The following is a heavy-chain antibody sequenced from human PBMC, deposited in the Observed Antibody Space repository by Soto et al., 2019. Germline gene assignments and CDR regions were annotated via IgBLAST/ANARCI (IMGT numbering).Heavy chain of an antibody. CDR2: INPNNGGT. CDR1: GYSFTGNS. V-gene: IGHV1-2*02. J-gene: IGHJ4*02. Sequence: ASVKVSCKASGYSFTGNSMHWVRQAPGQGLEWMGWINPNNGGTNYAQKFQGRVTITADESTSTAYMELSSLRSEDTAVYYCARDTAMANFDYWGQGPLVTVSS. D-gene: IGHD5-18*01. CDR3: ARDTAMANFDY.